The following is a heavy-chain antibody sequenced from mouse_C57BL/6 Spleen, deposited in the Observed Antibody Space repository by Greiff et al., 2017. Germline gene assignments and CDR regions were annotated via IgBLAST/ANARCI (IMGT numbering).Heavy chain of an antibody. Sequence: DVKLVESGEGLVKPGGSLKLSCAASGFTFSSYAMSWVRQTPEKRLEWVVYISSAGDYTYYADTVKGRFTISRDNARNTLYLQMSSLMSEDTAMYYGTRECLLPSYWYFDVWGTGTTVTVSS. V-gene: IGHV5-9-1*02. CDR3: TRECLLPSYWYFDV. CDR1: GFTFSSYA. CDR2: ISSAGDYT. D-gene: IGHD2-3*01. J-gene: IGHJ1*03.